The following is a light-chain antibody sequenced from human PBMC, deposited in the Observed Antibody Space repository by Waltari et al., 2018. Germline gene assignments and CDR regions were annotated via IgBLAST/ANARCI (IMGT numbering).Light chain of an antibody. J-gene: IGKJ4*01. Sequence: ETVMTQSPATVSVSPGERATLSCRASQSVSSNLAWYQQKPGQAPRLLIFGASSRATAIPARFSGSGSGTEVTLTISSLQSEDFAVYYCQQYNNWPPTFGGGTKVEIK. CDR3: QQYNNWPPT. V-gene: IGKV3-15*01. CDR2: GAS. CDR1: QSVSSN.